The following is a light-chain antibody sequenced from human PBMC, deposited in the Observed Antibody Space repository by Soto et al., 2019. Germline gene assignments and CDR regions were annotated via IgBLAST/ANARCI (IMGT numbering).Light chain of an antibody. V-gene: IGKV4-1*01. CDR2: WAS. CDR3: QQYDSTPYT. CDR1: QSVLYSSNNKNY. Sequence: DIVMTQSPDSLAVSLGARSTINCKSSQSVLYSSNNKNYLAWYQQKPGQPPKLLIYWASTRESGVPDRFSGSGSGTDFTLTISSLQAEDVAVYYCQQYDSTPYTFGQGTTLAIQ. J-gene: IGKJ2*01.